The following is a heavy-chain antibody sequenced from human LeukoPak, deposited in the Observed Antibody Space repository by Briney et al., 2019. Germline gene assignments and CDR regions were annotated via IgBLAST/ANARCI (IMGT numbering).Heavy chain of an antibody. V-gene: IGHV1-2*02. CDR2: INPNSGGT. CDR1: GYTFTGYF. J-gene: IGHJ4*02. Sequence: ASVKVSCKTSGYTFTGYFIHWVRQAPGQGLEWMGWINPNSGGTSNLQKFQGGVARTRDTSISTAYMDLSRLRSDDTAVYYCARGRAGDYFDYWGQGTLVTVSS. CDR3: ARGRAGDYFDY.